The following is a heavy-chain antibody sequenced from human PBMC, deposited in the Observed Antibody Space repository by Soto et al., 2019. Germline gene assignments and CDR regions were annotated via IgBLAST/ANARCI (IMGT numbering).Heavy chain of an antibody. J-gene: IGHJ4*01. CDR3: AREPLAHSYFDH. V-gene: IGHV4-4*07. Sequence: QVQLQESGPGLVKPSENLSLTCTVVGGSISGSYWSWIRQPAGKGLEWIGRMYNSERTTYNPSLKSRVTMSVDTSKNQFSLKLTSVTAADTAVYFCAREPLAHSYFDHWXXXTLVTVSS. CDR1: GGSISGSY. CDR2: MYNSERT.